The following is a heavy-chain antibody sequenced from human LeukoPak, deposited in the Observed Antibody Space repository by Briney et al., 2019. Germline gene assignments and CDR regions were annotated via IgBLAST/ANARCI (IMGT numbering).Heavy chain of an antibody. D-gene: IGHD5-18*01. CDR1: GFTFSSYW. CDR3: ARDLYSYVYYYYGMDI. Sequence: PGGSLRLSCAASGFTFSSYWMNWVRQAPGKGLEWVANIKQDGSEKYYVDSVKGRFTISRDNAKNSLYLQMNSLRAEDTAVYYRARDLYSYVYYYYGMDIWGQGTTVTVSS. J-gene: IGHJ6*02. CDR2: IKQDGSEK. V-gene: IGHV3-7*01.